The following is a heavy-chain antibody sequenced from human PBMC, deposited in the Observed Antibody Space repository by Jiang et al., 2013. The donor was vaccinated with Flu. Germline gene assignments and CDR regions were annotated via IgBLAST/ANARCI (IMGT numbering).Heavy chain of an antibody. Sequence: GAEVKKPGESLKISCKGFGYSFTNYWIGWVRQMPGKGLEWMGVIYPRDSDTRYSPSFQGQVTISADKSLSTAYLQWSSLKASDTGIYYCARRPFHGTPDYWGQGTLVTVSS. CDR2: IYPRDSDT. CDR1: GYSFTNYW. J-gene: IGHJ4*02. CDR3: ARRPFHGTPDY. V-gene: IGHV5-51*03. D-gene: IGHD1-1*01.